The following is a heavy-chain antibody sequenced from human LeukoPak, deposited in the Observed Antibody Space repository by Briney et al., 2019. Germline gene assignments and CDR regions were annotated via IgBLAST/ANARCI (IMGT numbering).Heavy chain of an antibody. J-gene: IGHJ3*02. D-gene: IGHD3-9*01. CDR3: ARDLGPLDVLTGREDAFDI. CDR1: GFTVSSNY. Sequence: GGSLRLSCAASGFTVSSNYMSWVRQAPGKGLEWVSVIYSGGSTYYADSVKGRFTISRDNSKNTLYLQMNSLRAEDTAVYYCARDLGPLDVLTGREDAFDIWGQGTMVTVSS. CDR2: IYSGGST. V-gene: IGHV3-66*01.